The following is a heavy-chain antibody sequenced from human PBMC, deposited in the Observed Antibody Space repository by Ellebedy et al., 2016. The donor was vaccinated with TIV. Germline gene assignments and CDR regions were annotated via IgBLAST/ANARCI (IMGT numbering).Heavy chain of an antibody. D-gene: IGHD3-10*01. CDR1: GGPFSGNA. V-gene: IGHV1-69*13. J-gene: IGHJ4*02. CDR2: ISPIFGVA. CDR3: ARGENYYGSGSYPL. Sequence: AASVKVSCKASGGPFSGNAIIWVRQAPGQGLEWMGGISPIFGVANYAQKFQGRVTITADASTSTAYMELSSLSSEDTAVYYCARGENYYGSGSYPLWGQGTLVTVSS.